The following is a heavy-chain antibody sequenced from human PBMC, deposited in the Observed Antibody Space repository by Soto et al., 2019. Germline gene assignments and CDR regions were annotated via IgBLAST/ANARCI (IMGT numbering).Heavy chain of an antibody. Sequence: PSGALSLTCAVHGGSSSSNKWRSWVRQPPGKGLEWIGEIYHSGSTNYNPSLKSRVTISLDKSKNQFSLKLTSVTAADSAVYYCARDDHIVVVPPSLGAMDVWGQGTTVTVSS. CDR2: IYHSGST. J-gene: IGHJ6*02. D-gene: IGHD2-2*01. CDR3: ARDDHIVVVPPSLGAMDV. V-gene: IGHV4-4*02. CDR1: GGSSSSNKW.